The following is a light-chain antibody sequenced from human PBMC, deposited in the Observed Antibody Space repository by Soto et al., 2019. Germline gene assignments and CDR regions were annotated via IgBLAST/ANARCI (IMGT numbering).Light chain of an antibody. Sequence: AIQLTQSPSSLSASVGDSVTITCRASQAIKTALGWYQQKPGKVPKLLIYAASTLQSGVPSRFSGSGSGTAFTLTISSLQPEDFETYYCLLDFRYFWAFGKGTNVDIK. CDR1: QAIKTA. V-gene: IGKV1-6*01. CDR3: LLDFRYFWA. CDR2: AAS. J-gene: IGKJ1*01.